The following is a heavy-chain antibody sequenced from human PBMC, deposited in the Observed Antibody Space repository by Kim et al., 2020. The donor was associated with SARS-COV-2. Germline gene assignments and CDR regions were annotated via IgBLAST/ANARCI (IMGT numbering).Heavy chain of an antibody. CDR3: MKDKVEG. CDR2: INHDGSGT. J-gene: IGHJ6*02. V-gene: IGHV3-23*03. CDR1: GFTLSNND. Sequence: GGSLRLSCAASGFTLSNNDMSWVRQAPGKRLEWVSFINHDGSGTSYADSVPGRFTISRDSSNTKLYLQMNSLRVEDTAVYYCMKDKVEGWGQGTTVTVYS.